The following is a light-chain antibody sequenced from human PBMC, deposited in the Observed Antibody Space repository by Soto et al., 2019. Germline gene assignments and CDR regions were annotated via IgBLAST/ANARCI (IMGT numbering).Light chain of an antibody. CDR2: GAS. CDR1: QSVSSSY. J-gene: IGKJ1*01. Sequence: EIVLTQSPGTLSLSPGERATLSCRAIQSVSSSYLAWYQQKRGQAPRLLIYGASSRATGIPDRFSGSGSGTGFTLTIIRLAPEDFAVFLCQQYGSSPRTFGQGTKVAIK. V-gene: IGKV3-20*01. CDR3: QQYGSSPRT.